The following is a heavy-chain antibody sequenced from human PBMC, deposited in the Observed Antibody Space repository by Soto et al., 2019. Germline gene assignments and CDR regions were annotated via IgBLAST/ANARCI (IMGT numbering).Heavy chain of an antibody. Sequence: EVQVLESGGGLVQPGGSLRLSCAASGFTFSGYAMNWVRQAPGKGLEWVSAISGDGGSPYYADSVKGRFTISRDDSRNTLYLHMHSPRVEDTALYYCAKAVYSSSPYYYGMDVWGLGTTVTVS. J-gene: IGHJ6*02. V-gene: IGHV3-23*01. D-gene: IGHD6-19*01. CDR3: AKAVYSSSPYYYGMDV. CDR2: ISGDGGSP. CDR1: GFTFSGYA.